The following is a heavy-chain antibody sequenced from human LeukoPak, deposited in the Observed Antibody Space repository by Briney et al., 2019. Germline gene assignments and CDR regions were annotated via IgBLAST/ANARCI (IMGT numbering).Heavy chain of an antibody. D-gene: IGHD6-13*01. CDR1: VFTFSDHY. CDR3: TRLSRYGNRWYYVDY. CDR2: IKNKANSYTT. V-gene: IGHV3-72*01. Sequence: PGGFLRLSCAASVFTFSDHYMDWVRQAPWKGLEWVGRIKNKANSYTTLYAASVKGRFTISRDDSKNSLYLQMNSLKTEDTAVYYCTRLSRYGNRWYYVDYWGQGTLVTVSS. J-gene: IGHJ4*02.